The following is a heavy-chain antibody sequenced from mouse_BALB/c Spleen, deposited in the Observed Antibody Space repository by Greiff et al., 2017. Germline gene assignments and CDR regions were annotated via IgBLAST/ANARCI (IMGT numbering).Heavy chain of an antibody. Sequence: VQLQESGPGLVAPSQSLSITCTVSGFSLTDYGVSWIRQPPGKGLEWLGVIWGGGSTYYNSALKSRLSISKDNSKSQVFLKMNSLQTDDTAMYYCAKHPYYGSSYVGYFDYWGQGTTLTVSS. D-gene: IGHD1-1*01. CDR2: IWGGGST. J-gene: IGHJ2*01. CDR1: GFSLTDYG. V-gene: IGHV2-6-5*01. CDR3: AKHPYYGSSYVGYFDY.